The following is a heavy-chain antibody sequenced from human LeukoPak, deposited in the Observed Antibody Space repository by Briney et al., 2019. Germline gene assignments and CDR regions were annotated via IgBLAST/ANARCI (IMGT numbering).Heavy chain of an antibody. CDR2: ISPSGGP. D-gene: IGHD3-9*01. J-gene: IGHJ4*02. CDR1: GGSISSGSYY. Sequence: SETLSLTCTVSGGSISSGSYYWSWIRQPAGRGLEWIGRISPSGGPSYNPSLKSRVTISADTSKNQFSLKLSSVTAADTAVYYCARLGYFDWHNYFDYWGQGILVTVSS. CDR3: ARLGYFDWHNYFDY. V-gene: IGHV4-61*02.